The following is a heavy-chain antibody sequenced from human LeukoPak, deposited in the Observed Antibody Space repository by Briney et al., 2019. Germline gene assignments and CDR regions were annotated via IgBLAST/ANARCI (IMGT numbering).Heavy chain of an antibody. J-gene: IGHJ4*02. CDR3: SKMLRPKTVGFDY. CDR1: GFTFSSYA. V-gene: IGHV3-23*01. D-gene: IGHD1-1*01. Sequence: GGSLTLSCAASGFTFSSYALYWVRQAPGKGLEWVSTISGSGVPTYYGDSVKGRFTISRDNSKNTAYLQMNSLRAEDTALYYCSKMLRPKTVGFDYWGQGVLVTVSS. CDR2: ISGSGVPT.